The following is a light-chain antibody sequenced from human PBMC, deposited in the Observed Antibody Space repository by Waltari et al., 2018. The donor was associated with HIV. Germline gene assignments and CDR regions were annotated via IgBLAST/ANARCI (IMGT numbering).Light chain of an antibody. V-gene: IGLV3-10*01. J-gene: IGLJ3*02. CDR2: EAY. CDR1: LPDKY. CDR3: YSTDSSGRGV. Sequence: SYELPQPPSVSVSPGQPARITCSGVLPDKYPFWYQQKSGQAPVVVIFEAYKRPSGIPERFSGSRSGAMAILTISGAQVEDEGDYYCYSTDSSGRGVFGGGTKLTVL.